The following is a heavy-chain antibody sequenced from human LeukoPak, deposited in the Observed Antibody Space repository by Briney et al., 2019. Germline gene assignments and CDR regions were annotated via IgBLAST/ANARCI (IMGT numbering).Heavy chain of an antibody. CDR3: ARSAYSSSPLDY. Sequence: PSETLSLTCTVSGVSISTYSWSWIRQPPGKGLEWIGYISYSGSTSYNPSLRSRVTISVDTSKNQFSLKLSSVTAADTAVYYCARSAYSSSPLDYWGQGTLVTVSS. CDR1: GVSISTYS. CDR2: ISYSGST. D-gene: IGHD6-6*01. J-gene: IGHJ4*02. V-gene: IGHV4-59*01.